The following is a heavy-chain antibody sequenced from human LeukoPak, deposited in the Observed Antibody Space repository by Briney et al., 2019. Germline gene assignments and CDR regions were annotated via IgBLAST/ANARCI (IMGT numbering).Heavy chain of an antibody. D-gene: IGHD5-18*01. J-gene: IGHJ4*02. CDR3: ATIKRGSIFGYFDF. V-gene: IGHV4-59*11. Sequence: SETLSLTCTVSGGSISTHYWSWIRQPPGKGLEWIGYVLDSERTKDNPSLKSRATLSADTSKNQFSLRLTSVTAADSAVYYCATIKRGSIFGYFDFWGQGVLVAVSS. CDR1: GGSISTHY. CDR2: VLDSERT.